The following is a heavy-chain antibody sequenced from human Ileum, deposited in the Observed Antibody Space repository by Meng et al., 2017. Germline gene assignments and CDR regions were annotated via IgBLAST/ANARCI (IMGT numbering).Heavy chain of an antibody. Sequence: QVKSAEVGAGLFNPSDALSLTCEVYGGSLPDYYWSWIRQTPGKGLEGIGEINHGGNSNYNPSLKTRVSISIDTFRDQFSLKPTSVTAADTAVHYCVRSEGYYLGDWGQGTLVTVSS. D-gene: IGHD3-10*01. CDR3: VRSEGYYLGD. V-gene: IGHV4-34*01. CDR1: GGSLPDYY. J-gene: IGHJ4*02. CDR2: INHGGNS.